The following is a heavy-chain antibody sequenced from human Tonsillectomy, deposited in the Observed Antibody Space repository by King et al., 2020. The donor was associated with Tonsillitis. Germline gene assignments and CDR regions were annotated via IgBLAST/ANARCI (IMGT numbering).Heavy chain of an antibody. Sequence: QLVQSGAEVEKPGASVKVSCKPSGYTFTDYYIHWVRQAPGQGLEWMGWINPNSGGTNSAQKFQGRVTLTRDTSISTAYMELSRLRSDDTAVYYCAREGVAATDVNWVDPWGQGTLVTVSS. V-gene: IGHV1-2*02. D-gene: IGHD6-13*01. CDR2: INPNSGGT. CDR1: GYTFTDYY. CDR3: AREGVAATDVNWVDP. J-gene: IGHJ5*02.